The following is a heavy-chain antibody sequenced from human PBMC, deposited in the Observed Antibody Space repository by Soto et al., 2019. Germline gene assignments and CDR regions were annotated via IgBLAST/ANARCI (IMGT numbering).Heavy chain of an antibody. CDR1: GFTFSDYY. V-gene: IGHV3-11*01. CDR2: ISSSGSTI. D-gene: IGHD3-3*01. CDR3: ARLRFLEWLLYSYGMDV. J-gene: IGHJ6*02. Sequence: PGGSLRLSCAASGFTFSDYYMSWIRQAPGKGLEWVSYISSSGSTIYYADSVKGRFTISRDNAKNSMYLQMNSLRAEDTAVYYCARLRFLEWLLYSYGMDVWGQGTTVTVSS.